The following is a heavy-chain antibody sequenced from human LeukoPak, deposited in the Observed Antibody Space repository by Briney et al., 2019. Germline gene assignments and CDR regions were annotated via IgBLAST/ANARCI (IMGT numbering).Heavy chain of an antibody. CDR3: ARDFLRSFDY. V-gene: IGHV4-34*01. J-gene: IGHJ4*02. D-gene: IGHD3-3*01. CDR1: GGSFSGYY. CDR2: INHGGST. Sequence: PSETLSLTCAVYGGSFSGYYWSWIRQPPGKGLEWIGEINHGGSTNYNPSLKSRVTISVDTSKNQFSLELSSVTAADTAVYYCARDFLRSFDYWGQGTLVTVSS.